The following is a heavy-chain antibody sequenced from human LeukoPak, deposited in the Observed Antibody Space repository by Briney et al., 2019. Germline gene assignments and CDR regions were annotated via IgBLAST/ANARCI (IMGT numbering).Heavy chain of an antibody. J-gene: IGHJ6*03. CDR3: ARHKRSYGFLRGYYMDV. Sequence: GSLRLSCAASGFTVSSNYMSWVRQAPGKGLEWIGEINHSGSTNYNPSLKSRVTISVDTSKNQFSLKLSTVTAADTAVYYCARHKRSYGFLRGYYMDVWGKGTTVTISS. V-gene: IGHV4-34*01. CDR1: GFTVSSNY. CDR2: INHSGST. D-gene: IGHD5-18*01.